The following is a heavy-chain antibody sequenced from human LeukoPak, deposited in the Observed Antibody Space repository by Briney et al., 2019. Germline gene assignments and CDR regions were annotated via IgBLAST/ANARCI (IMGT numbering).Heavy chain of an antibody. D-gene: IGHD3-3*01. CDR3: ARDIGYYDFWSGYYLNYYYGMDV. J-gene: IGHJ6*02. V-gene: IGHV3-48*02. CDR2: IGISSAT. Sequence: GGSLRLSCAASGFTFSSYSLNWVRQAPGKGLEWVSYIGISSATYYGDSVKGRFTISRDNARNSLYLQMNSLRDEDTAVYYCARDIGYYDFWSGYYLNYYYGMDVWGQGTTVTVSS. CDR1: GFTFSSYS.